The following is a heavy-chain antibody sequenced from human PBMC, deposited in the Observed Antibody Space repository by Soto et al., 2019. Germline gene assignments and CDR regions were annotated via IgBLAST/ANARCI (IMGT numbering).Heavy chain of an antibody. Sequence: GGSLRLSCAASGFTFSAYAMSWVRQAPGKGLEWVSGLVGSGAPIFYAASVRGRFTVSRDNSKNTLFLQMNSLRAEDTAIYYCAKDGIANNGVWAAFDVWGQGTKVTVSS. J-gene: IGHJ3*01. V-gene: IGHV3-23*01. D-gene: IGHD2-8*01. CDR1: GFTFSAYA. CDR2: LVGSGAPI. CDR3: AKDGIANNGVWAAFDV.